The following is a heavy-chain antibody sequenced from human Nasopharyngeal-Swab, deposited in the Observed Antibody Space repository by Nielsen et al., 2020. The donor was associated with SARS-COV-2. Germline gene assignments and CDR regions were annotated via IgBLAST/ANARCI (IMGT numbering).Heavy chain of an antibody. CDR3: ARVFNRVSEIAAADPNIYYYYGMDV. D-gene: IGHD6-13*01. Sequence: GESLKISCAASGFTFSSYSMNWVRQAPGKGLEWVSSISSSSSYIYYADSVKSRFTISRDNAKNSLYLQMNSLRAEDTAVYYCARVFNRVSEIAAADPNIYYYYGMDVWGQGTTVTVSS. V-gene: IGHV3-21*01. J-gene: IGHJ6*02. CDR1: GFTFSSYS. CDR2: ISSSSSYI.